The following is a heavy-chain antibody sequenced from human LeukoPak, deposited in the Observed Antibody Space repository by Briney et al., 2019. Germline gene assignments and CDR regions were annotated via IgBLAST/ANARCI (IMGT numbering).Heavy chain of an antibody. CDR1: GFTFSSYS. CDR3: ARSTWIQLWTDAFDI. V-gene: IGHV3-21*01. J-gene: IGHJ3*02. CDR2: ISSSSSYI. Sequence: GGSLRLSCAASGFTFSSYSMNWVRQAPGKGLEWVSSISSSSSYIYYADSVKGRFTISRDNAKNSLYLQMNSLRAEDTAVYYCARSTWIQLWTDAFDIWGQGTMVTVSS. D-gene: IGHD5-18*01.